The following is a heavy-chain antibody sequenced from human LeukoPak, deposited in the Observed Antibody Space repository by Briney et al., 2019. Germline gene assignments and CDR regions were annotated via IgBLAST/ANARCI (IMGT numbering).Heavy chain of an antibody. V-gene: IGHV3-11*05. J-gene: IGHJ4*02. CDR3: ARDGDRCTSTSCYGPGDN. Sequence: GGSLRLSCAASGFTFSDHYMSWIRQAPGKGLEWVSYISGSSTYTNYADSVKGRFTISRDNAKNSLYLQMNSLRAEDTAVYYCARDGDRCTSTSCYGPGDNWGQGTLVTVSS. CDR2: ISGSSTYT. D-gene: IGHD2-2*01. CDR1: GFTFSDHY.